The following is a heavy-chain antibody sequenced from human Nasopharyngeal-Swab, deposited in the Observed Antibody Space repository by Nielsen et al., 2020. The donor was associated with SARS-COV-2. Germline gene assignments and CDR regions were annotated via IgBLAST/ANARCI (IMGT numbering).Heavy chain of an antibody. V-gene: IGHV5-51*01. CDR2: IYPGDSDT. Sequence: ESLKISCTGSGYIFPAYWIAWVRQLPGKGLEWLGIIYPGDSDTTYSPSFQGRVTLSADKSINTAYLQWSSLQASDTGIYYCTRGIDFDYWGQGTLVTVSS. CDR1: GYIFPAYW. J-gene: IGHJ4*02. CDR3: TRGIDFDY.